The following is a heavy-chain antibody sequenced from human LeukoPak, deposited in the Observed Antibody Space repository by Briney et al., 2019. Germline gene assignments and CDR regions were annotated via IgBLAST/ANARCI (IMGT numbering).Heavy chain of an antibody. Sequence: GGSLRLSCAASGFTVSSNYMSWVRQAPGKGLEWVSVIYSGGSTYYADSVKGRFTISRDNSKNTLYLQMNSLRAEDTAVYYCARTSSSSAVDAFDIWGQGTMVTVSS. CDR3: ARTSSSSAVDAFDI. CDR1: GFTVSSNY. CDR2: IYSGGST. D-gene: IGHD6-13*01. J-gene: IGHJ3*02. V-gene: IGHV3-53*01.